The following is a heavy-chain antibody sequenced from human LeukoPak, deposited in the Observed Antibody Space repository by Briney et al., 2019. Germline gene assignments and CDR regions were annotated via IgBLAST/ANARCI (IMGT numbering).Heavy chain of an antibody. CDR1: GFTVSSNY. CDR2: IDSDVRT. CDR3: ARDLGSYFDY. D-gene: IGHD3-16*01. Sequence: GGSLRLSCAASGFTVSSNYMSWVRQAPGKGLEWDSVIDSDVRTYYADSVKGRFTISRHNSKNTPYLQMNSLRAEDTAVYYCARDLGSYFDYWGQGTLVTVSS. J-gene: IGHJ4*02. V-gene: IGHV3-53*04.